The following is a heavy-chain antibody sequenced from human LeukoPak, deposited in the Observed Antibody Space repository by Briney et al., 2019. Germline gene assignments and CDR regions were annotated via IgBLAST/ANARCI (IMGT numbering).Heavy chain of an antibody. V-gene: IGHV3-23*01. CDR1: GFTFSSYA. J-gene: IGHJ6*02. CDR2: ISGSGGST. Sequence: PGGSLRLSCAASGFTFSSYAMSWVRQAPGKGLEWVSAISGSGGSTYYADSVKGRFTISRDNAKNSLYLQMNSLRAEDTAVYYCARALLQGYYYYGMDVWGQGTTVTVSS. CDR3: ARALLQGYYYYGMDV.